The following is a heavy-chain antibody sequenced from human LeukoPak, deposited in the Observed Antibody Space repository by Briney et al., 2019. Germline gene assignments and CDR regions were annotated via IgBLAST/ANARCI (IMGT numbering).Heavy chain of an antibody. CDR3: ARGGSLGY. J-gene: IGHJ4*02. V-gene: IGHV3-48*03. CDR2: ISSSGSAI. D-gene: IGHD6-19*01. Sequence: GGSLRLSCAASGFTLSSYEMNWVRQAPGKGLEWVSKISSSGSAIYYADSVKGRFTISRDNAKSSLYLQMNSLRVEDTAVYYCARGGSLGYWGQGTLVTVSP. CDR1: GFTLSSYE.